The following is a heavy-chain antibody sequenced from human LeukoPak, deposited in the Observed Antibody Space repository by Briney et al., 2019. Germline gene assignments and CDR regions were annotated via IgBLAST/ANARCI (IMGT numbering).Heavy chain of an antibody. V-gene: IGHV4-61*02. Sequence: SETLSLTCTVSGDSISSGDYYWSWIRQPAGKGLEWIGRISSSGSTNYNPSLKSRVTISVDTSKNQFSLKLSSVTAADTAVYYCARVLGDYLDYYFDYWGQGTLVTVSS. CDR2: ISSSGST. CDR1: GDSISSGDYY. J-gene: IGHJ4*02. CDR3: ARVLGDYLDYYFDY. D-gene: IGHD4-17*01.